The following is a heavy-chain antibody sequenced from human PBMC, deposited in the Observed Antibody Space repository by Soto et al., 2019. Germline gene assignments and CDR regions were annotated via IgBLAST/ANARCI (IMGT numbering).Heavy chain of an antibody. D-gene: IGHD3-10*01. CDR1: GYTFTGYY. V-gene: IGHV1-2*02. CDR2: INPNSGGT. CDR3: ARPLWFGELSMDV. Sequence: GASVKVSCKASGYTFTGYYMHWVRQAPRQGLEWMGWINPNSGGTNYAQKFQGRVTMTRDTSISTAYMELSRLRSDDTAMYYCARPLWFGELSMDVWGQGTTVTVSS. J-gene: IGHJ6*02.